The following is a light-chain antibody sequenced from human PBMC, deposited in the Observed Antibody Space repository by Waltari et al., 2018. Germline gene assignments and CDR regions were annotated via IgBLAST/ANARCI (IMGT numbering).Light chain of an antibody. Sequence: EIAMTQSPATLSLSPGDRSTTSCRASQSVSKYFAWCQQKPGQAPRLLIYDASNRATGIPARFSGSGSGTDFILTISSLEPEDFAVYYCQQRSTWPPFTFGPGTTLDI. CDR2: DAS. V-gene: IGKV3-11*01. CDR1: QSVSKY. CDR3: QQRSTWPPFT. J-gene: IGKJ3*01.